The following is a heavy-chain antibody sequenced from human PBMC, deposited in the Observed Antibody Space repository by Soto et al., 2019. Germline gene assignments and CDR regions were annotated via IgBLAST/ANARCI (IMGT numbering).Heavy chain of an antibody. D-gene: IGHD3-3*01. V-gene: IGHV4-34*01. CDR3: ARAFLGITIFGVVEDV. CDR1: GGSFSGYY. CDR2: INHSGST. J-gene: IGHJ6*02. Sequence: SETLSLTCAVYGGSFSGYYGSWIRQPPGKGLEWIGEINHSGSTNYNPSLKSRVTISVDTSKNQFSLKLSSVTAADTAVYYCARAFLGITIFGVVEDVWGQGTTVTVSS.